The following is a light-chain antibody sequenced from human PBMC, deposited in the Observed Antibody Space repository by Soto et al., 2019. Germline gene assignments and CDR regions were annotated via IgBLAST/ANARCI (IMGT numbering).Light chain of an antibody. J-gene: IGLJ3*02. CDR2: DVS. V-gene: IGLV2-14*01. CDR3: SSYTSSSTLV. Sequence: QSALTQPASGSGSPGQSITISCTGTSSDVGGYNYVSWYQQHPGNAPKLMIYDVSNRPSGVSNRFSGSKSGNTASLTISGLQAEDEDDYYCSSYTSSSTLVFGGGTKVTVL. CDR1: SSDVGGYNY.